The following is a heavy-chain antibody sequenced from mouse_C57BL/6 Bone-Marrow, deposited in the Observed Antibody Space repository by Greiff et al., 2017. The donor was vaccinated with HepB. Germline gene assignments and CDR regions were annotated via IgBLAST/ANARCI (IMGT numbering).Heavy chain of an antibody. CDR2: IYPGDGDT. Sequence: LVESGPELVKPGASVKISCKASGYAFSSSWMNWVKQRPGKGLEWIGRIYPGDGDTNYNGKFKGKATLTADKSSSTAYMQLSSLTSEDSAVYFCARGLITTVDYYAMDYWGQGTSVTVSS. CDR3: ARGLITTVDYYAMDY. D-gene: IGHD1-1*01. V-gene: IGHV1-82*01. J-gene: IGHJ4*01. CDR1: GYAFSSSW.